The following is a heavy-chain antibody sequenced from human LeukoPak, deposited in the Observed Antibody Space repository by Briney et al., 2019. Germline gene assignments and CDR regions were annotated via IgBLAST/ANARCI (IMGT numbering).Heavy chain of an antibody. CDR3: ARDDPITIAALHY. J-gene: IGHJ4*02. Sequence: GGSLRLSCAASGFTVSSYAMCWVRQALGRGLEWVSAISGSGGSTYYADSVKGRFTISRDNAKDSVYLQMSSLRAEDTAVYYCARDDPITIAALHYWGQGTLVTVSS. V-gene: IGHV3-23*01. CDR2: ISGSGGST. D-gene: IGHD6-6*01. CDR1: GFTVSSYA.